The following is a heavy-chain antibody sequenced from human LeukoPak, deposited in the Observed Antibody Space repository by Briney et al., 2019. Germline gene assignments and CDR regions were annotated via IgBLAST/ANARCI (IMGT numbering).Heavy chain of an antibody. CDR1: GGTFSSYA. Sequence: ASVKVSCKASGGTFSSYAISWVRQAPGQGLEWMGGIIPIFGTANYAQKFQGRVTITADESTSTAYMELSSLRSEDTAVYYCARDHLAAAAWWWFDPWGQGTLVTVSS. V-gene: IGHV1-69*13. D-gene: IGHD6-13*01. CDR2: IIPIFGTA. CDR3: ARDHLAAAAWWWFDP. J-gene: IGHJ5*02.